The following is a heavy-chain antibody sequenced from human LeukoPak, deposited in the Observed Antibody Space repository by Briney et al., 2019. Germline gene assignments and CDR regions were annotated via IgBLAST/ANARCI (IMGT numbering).Heavy chain of an antibody. J-gene: IGHJ6*03. D-gene: IGHD7-27*01. CDR1: GCIFDDFA. CDR3: AKANRPGDYYNYYMAV. V-gene: IGHV3-43D*03. CDR2: ISWDGGSP. Sequence: GGDPIPSCDASGCIFDDFALDWVRQAPGKGLEWVSLISWDGGSPYYADSVKGRFTISRDNSKTSLYLQMNCLSAEDTALYYCAKANRPGDYYNYYMAVWGKGTTVTVSS.